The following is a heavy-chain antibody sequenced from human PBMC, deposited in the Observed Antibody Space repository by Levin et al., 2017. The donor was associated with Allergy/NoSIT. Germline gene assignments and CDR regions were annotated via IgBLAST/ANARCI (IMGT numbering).Heavy chain of an antibody. V-gene: IGHV3-30*04. CDR3: ARAGIAARAFDY. CDR1: GFTFSSSA. D-gene: IGHD6-6*01. CDR2: ISYDGSNK. J-gene: IGHJ4*02. Sequence: PGESLKISCAASGFTFSSSAMHWVRQAPGKGLEWVAVISYDGSNKYYADSVKGRFTISRDNSKNTLYLQMNSLRAEDTAVYYCARAGIAARAFDYWGQGTLVTVSS.